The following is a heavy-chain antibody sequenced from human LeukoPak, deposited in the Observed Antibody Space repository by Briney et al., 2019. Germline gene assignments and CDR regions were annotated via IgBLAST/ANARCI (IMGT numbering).Heavy chain of an antibody. Sequence: PGGSLRLSCAASGFTFASYGMSWVRQAPGKGLEWVGRIKSRDDGGTTEFAATVKGRFTISRDDSKNTLSLQMNSLKFEDTAVYYCTTYNSRDAFDMWGRGTMVTVSP. CDR1: GFTFASYG. CDR3: TTYNSRDAFDM. J-gene: IGHJ3*02. CDR2: IKSRDDGGTT. D-gene: IGHD2/OR15-2a*01. V-gene: IGHV3-15*01.